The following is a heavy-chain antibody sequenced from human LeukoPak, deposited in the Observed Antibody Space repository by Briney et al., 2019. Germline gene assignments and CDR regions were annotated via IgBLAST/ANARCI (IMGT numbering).Heavy chain of an antibody. CDR3: ARGAAAGYYYYYMDV. V-gene: IGHV1-2*06. J-gene: IGHJ6*03. D-gene: IGHD6-13*01. CDR2: INPNSGGT. Sequence: ASVKVSCKASGYTFTGYYMHWVRQAPGQGLEWMGRINPNSGGTNYAQKFQGRVTMTRDTSISTAYMELSRLRSDDTAVYYCARGAAAGYYYYYMDVWGKGTTVTVSS. CDR1: GYTFTGYY.